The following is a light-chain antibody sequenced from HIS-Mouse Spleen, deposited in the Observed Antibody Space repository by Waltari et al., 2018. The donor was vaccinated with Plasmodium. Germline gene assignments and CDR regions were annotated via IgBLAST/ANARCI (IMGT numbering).Light chain of an antibody. V-gene: IGKV3-15*01. J-gene: IGKJ3*01. CDR3: QQYNNWSFT. CDR2: CAS. CDR1: QSVSSN. Sequence: EIVMTQSPATLSVSPGERATLSCRASQSVSSNLAWYQQKPGQAPRLLIYCASTRATGIPARFSGSGSVTEFTLTISSLQSEDFAVYYCQQYNNWSFTFGPGTKVDIK.